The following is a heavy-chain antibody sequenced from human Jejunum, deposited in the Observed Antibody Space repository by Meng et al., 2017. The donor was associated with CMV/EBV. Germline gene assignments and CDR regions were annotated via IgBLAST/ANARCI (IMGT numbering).Heavy chain of an antibody. J-gene: IGHJ4*02. D-gene: IGHD4/OR15-4a*01. CDR1: GFPFGGYW. Sequence: GFPFGGYWMHWVRQSPEKGLMWVARISHEGSRTSYAGSVKGRFTVSRDNANNVLYLQMNSLRDDDTAVYYCARDLLGDNDYVFDQWGQGLMVTVSS. CDR2: ISHEGSRT. V-gene: IGHV3-74*01. CDR3: ARDLLGDNDYVFDQ.